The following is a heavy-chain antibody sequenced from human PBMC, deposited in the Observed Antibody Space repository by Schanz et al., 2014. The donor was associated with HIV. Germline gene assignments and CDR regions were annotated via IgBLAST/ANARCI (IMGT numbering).Heavy chain of an antibody. J-gene: IGHJ4*02. CDR2: MTTNGDRT. V-gene: IGHV3-23*01. CDR3: ARDGSLNRGFDY. Sequence: EVQLLESGGGLVQPGGSLRLSCAASGFTFSSLGMSWVRQAPGEGLEWVSVMTTNGDRTYYADSVKGRFTISRDNAKNTLYLQMSGLRAEDTAVYYCARDGSLNRGFDYWGQGTLVTVSS. CDR1: GFTFSSLG. D-gene: IGHD3-10*01.